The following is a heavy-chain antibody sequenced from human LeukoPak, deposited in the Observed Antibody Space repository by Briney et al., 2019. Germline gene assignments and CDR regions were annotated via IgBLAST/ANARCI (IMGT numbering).Heavy chain of an antibody. CDR3: ARWGYFDSSTYFVVEY. D-gene: IGHD3-22*01. CDR2: IHYSGST. CDR1: GGSISRYY. V-gene: IGHV4-59*01. J-gene: IGHJ4*02. Sequence: SETLSLTCAVSGGSISRYYWNWIRQPPGERLEWIGWIHYSGSTAYNPSLESRVTMSVDTSKNHISLKMTSVTAADTATYYCARWGYFDSSTYFVVEYWGQGVLVTVSS.